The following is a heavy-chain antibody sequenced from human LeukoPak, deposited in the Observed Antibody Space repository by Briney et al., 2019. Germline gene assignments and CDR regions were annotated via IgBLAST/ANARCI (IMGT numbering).Heavy chain of an antibody. D-gene: IGHD3-9*01. CDR2: INHSGST. V-gene: IGHV4-34*01. J-gene: IGHJ4*02. CDR1: GGSFSSYY. CDR3: ARQGVELRYFDWLTTYSFDY. Sequence: SETLSLTCAVYGGSFSSYYWSWIRQPPGKGLEWIGEINHSGSTNYNPSLKSRVTISVDTSKNQFSLKLSSVTAADTAVYYCARQGVELRYFDWLTTYSFDYWGQGTLVTVSS.